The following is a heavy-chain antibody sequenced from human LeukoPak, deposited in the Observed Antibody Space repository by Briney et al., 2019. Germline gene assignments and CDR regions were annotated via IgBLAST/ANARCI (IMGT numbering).Heavy chain of an antibody. D-gene: IGHD3-22*01. V-gene: IGHV3-53*01. CDR2: IYSGGST. CDR3: ARDHSGYLTYYFDY. Sequence: GGSLRLSCAASGFTVSSNYMSWVRQAPGKGLEWVSVIYSGGSTHYADSVKGRFTISRDNSKNTLYLQMNSLRAEDTAVYYCARDHSGYLTYYFDYWGQGTLVTVSS. J-gene: IGHJ4*02. CDR1: GFTVSSNY.